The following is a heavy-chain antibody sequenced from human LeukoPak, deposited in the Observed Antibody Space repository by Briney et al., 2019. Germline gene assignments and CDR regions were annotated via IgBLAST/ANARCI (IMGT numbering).Heavy chain of an antibody. CDR2: INHSGST. Sequence: SETLSLTCAVYGGSFSGYYWSWIRQPPGKGLEWLGEINHSGSTNYNPSLKSRVTISVDTSKNQFSLKLSSVTAADTAVYYCARGSEANYYDSSGYFDYWGQGTLVTVSS. V-gene: IGHV4-34*01. J-gene: IGHJ4*02. CDR3: ARGSEANYYDSSGYFDY. CDR1: GGSFSGYY. D-gene: IGHD3-22*01.